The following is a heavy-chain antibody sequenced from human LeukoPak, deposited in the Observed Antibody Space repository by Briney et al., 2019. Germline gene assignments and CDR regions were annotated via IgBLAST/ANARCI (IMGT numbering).Heavy chain of an antibody. CDR3: VTQMSGWVY. Sequence: GGSLRLSCSASGFTFSIQAMHWVRQAPRKGLEYVSGSSGNGGSTYYADSVKGRYIISRDNSKNTVYLQVSSLRPEDTAVYYSVTQMSGWVYWGQGTLVTVSS. CDR1: GFTFSIQA. CDR2: SSGNGGST. D-gene: IGHD6-19*01. J-gene: IGHJ4*02. V-gene: IGHV3-64D*06.